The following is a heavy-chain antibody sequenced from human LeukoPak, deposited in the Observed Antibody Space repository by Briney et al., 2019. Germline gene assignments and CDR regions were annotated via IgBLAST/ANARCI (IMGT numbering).Heavy chain of an antibody. V-gene: IGHV3-23*01. CDR2: ISGSGGST. D-gene: IGHD2-21*01. CDR3: AKAPVTSCRGAYCYPFDS. J-gene: IGHJ4*02. Sequence: GGTLRLSCAASGFTFSSYGMSWVRQAPGKGLEWVSGISGSGGSTYYADSVKGRFTISRDNSKNTLYLQMNSLRAEDAAVYFCAKAPVTSCRGAYCYPFDSWGQGTLVTVSS. CDR1: GFTFSSYG.